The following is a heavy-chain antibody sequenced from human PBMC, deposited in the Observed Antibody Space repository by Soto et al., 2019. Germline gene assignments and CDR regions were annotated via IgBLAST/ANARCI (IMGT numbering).Heavy chain of an antibody. Sequence: ASVKVSCKASGGTFSSYTISWVRQAPGQGLEWMGRIIPILGIANYAQKFQGRVTITADKSTSTAYMELSSLRSEDTAVYYCANALGLYYFDYWGQGTLVTVSS. D-gene: IGHD3-16*01. V-gene: IGHV1-69*02. CDR1: GGTFSSYT. CDR2: IIPILGIA. CDR3: ANALGLYYFDY. J-gene: IGHJ4*02.